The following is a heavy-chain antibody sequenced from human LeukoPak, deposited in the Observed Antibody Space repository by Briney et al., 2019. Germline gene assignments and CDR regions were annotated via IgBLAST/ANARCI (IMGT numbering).Heavy chain of an antibody. CDR1: GGSFSGYY. CDR2: INHSGST. J-gene: IGHJ5*02. Sequence: SETLSLTCAVYGGSFSGYYWSWIRQPPGKGLEWIGEINHSGSTNYNPSLKSRVTISVDTSKNQFSLKLSSVTAADTAVYYCARTRITMVRGVIRGGQFDPWGQGTLVTVSS. CDR3: ARTRITMVRGVIRGGQFDP. V-gene: IGHV4-34*01. D-gene: IGHD3-10*01.